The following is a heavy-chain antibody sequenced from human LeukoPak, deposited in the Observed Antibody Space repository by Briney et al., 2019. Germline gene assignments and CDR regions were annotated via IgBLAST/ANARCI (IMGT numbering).Heavy chain of an antibody. V-gene: IGHV3-7*01. J-gene: IGHJ3*01. Sequence: GGSLRLSCAVSGFTLKTFWMSWVRQAPGKGLQWVANIKQDGSEKYYVDSVRGRFTTSRDNAKNSIYLQINSLRAGDSAVYYCARDNGGRAFDLWGHGTMVTVSS. CDR3: ARDNGGRAFDL. D-gene: IGHD2-8*01. CDR2: IKQDGSEK. CDR1: GFTLKTFW.